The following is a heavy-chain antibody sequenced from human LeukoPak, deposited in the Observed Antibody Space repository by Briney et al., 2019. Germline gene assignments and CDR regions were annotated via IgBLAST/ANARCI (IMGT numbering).Heavy chain of an antibody. D-gene: IGHD6-19*01. CDR1: GFTFDDYA. Sequence: PGRSLRLSCAASGFTFDDYAMHWVRQAPGKGLEWVSGISWNSGSIGYADSVKGRFTISRDNAKNSLYLQMNSLRAEDTALYYCAKGSSGAFDIWGQGTMVTVSS. CDR2: ISWNSGSI. V-gene: IGHV3-9*01. CDR3: AKGSSGAFDI. J-gene: IGHJ3*02.